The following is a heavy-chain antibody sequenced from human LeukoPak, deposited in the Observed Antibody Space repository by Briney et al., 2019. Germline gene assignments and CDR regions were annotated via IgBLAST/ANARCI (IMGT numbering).Heavy chain of an antibody. J-gene: IGHJ6*02. D-gene: IGHD2-2*01. Sequence: ASVKVSCKASGYTFTSYGITWVRQAPGQGLEWMGWINAGKGNTKYSQKFQGRVTITGDTSASTAYMELSSLRSEDTAVYYCARGSCSSTSCYMDVWGQGTTVTVSS. CDR2: INAGKGNT. CDR1: GYTFTSYG. CDR3: ARGSCSSTSCYMDV. V-gene: IGHV1-3*01.